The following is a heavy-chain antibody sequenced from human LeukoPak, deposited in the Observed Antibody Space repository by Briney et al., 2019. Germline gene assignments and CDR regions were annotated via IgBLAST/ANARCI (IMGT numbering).Heavy chain of an antibody. CDR2: MNPTSSNT. Sequence: ASVKVSCKASGYTFTSFDINWVRQAPGQGLEWMGWMNPTSSNTGYVQKFQGRVTMTTNTSISTAYMELSGLRSEDTAVYYCARGRGGWYFDPWGQGTLVTVSS. CDR3: ARGRGGWYFDP. D-gene: IGHD6-19*01. CDR1: GYTFTSFD. V-gene: IGHV1-8*01. J-gene: IGHJ5*02.